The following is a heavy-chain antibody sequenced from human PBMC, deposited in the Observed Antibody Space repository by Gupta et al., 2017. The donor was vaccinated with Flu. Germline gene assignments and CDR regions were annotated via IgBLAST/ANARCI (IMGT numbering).Heavy chain of an antibody. V-gene: IGHV1-46*01. CDR2: TNPRGGST. CDR3: ARQTHCASDFDY. J-gene: IGHJ4*02. D-gene: IGHD2-21*01. CDR1: GYTSPNSY. Sequence: QVQLVQSGAEVNKPVASVKLSCKASGYTSPNSYLHWVRQAPGHGLEWMGITNPRGGSTNYEQKVQGRLTMTRDRATGTVYMELSSLRSEDTAMYDCARQTHCASDFDYWGQGTVVTVSS.